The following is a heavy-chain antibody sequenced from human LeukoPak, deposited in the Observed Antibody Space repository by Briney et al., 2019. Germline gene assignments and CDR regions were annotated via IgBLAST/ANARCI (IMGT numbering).Heavy chain of an antibody. CDR1: GDSISSSSYY. J-gene: IGHJ1*01. CDR2: IYYRGST. CDR3: ARRRYYDSTGYLD. Sequence: PSETLSLTCTISGDSISSSSYYWGWIRQPPGKVLEWIGDIYYRGSTYYSPSLQSRVSISIDTSNNPFSLTLNSVTAADTALYFCARRRYYDSTGYLDWGQGTLVTVSS. V-gene: IGHV4-39*01. D-gene: IGHD3-22*01.